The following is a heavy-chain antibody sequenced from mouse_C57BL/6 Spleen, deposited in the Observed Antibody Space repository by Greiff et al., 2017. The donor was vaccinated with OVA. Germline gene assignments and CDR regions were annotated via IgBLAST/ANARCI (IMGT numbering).Heavy chain of an antibody. J-gene: IGHJ1*03. D-gene: IGHD1-1*01. Sequence: EVQLVESGGGLVKPGGSLKLSCAASGFTFSSYAMSWVRQTPEKRLEWVATISDGGSYTYYPDNVKGRFTISRDNAKNNLYLQMSHLKSEDTAMYYCARDAPYYYGSSPYWYFEVWGTGTTVTVSS. CDR1: GFTFSSYA. CDR2: ISDGGSYT. V-gene: IGHV5-4*01. CDR3: ARDAPYYYGSSPYWYFEV.